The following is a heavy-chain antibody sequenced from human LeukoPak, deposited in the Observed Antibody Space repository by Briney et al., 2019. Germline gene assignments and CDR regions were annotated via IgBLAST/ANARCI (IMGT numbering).Heavy chain of an antibody. V-gene: IGHV1-18*01. CDR3: ARGAPGIAAAGLFDY. CDR2: ISAYNGNT. Sequence: ASVKVSCKASGYTFTSYGISWVRQAPGQGLEWMGWISAYNGNTNYAQKLQGRVTMTTDTSTSTAYMELRSLRSDDTAVYYCARGAPGIAAAGLFDYWGQGTLVTVSS. CDR1: GYTFTSYG. J-gene: IGHJ4*02. D-gene: IGHD6-13*01.